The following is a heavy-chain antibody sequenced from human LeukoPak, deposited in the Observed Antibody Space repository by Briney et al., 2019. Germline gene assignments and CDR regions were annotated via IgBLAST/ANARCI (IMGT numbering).Heavy chain of an antibody. CDR2: ISGSGGST. Sequence: PGGSLRLSCAASGFTFSSYAMSWVRQAPGKGLEWVSAISGSGGSTYYADSVKGRFTISRDNSKNSLHLQMNSLRAEDTAIYYCAKDPTIHCSSTSCHPAAEYFQHWGQGTLVTVSS. CDR1: GFTFSSYA. V-gene: IGHV3-23*01. J-gene: IGHJ1*01. D-gene: IGHD2-2*01. CDR3: AKDPTIHCSSTSCHPAAEYFQH.